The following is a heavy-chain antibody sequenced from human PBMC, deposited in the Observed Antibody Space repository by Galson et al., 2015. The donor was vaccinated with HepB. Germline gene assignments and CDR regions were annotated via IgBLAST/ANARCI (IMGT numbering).Heavy chain of an antibody. CDR1: GFTFRDFA. D-gene: IGHD6-19*01. Sequence: SLRLSCAASGFTFRDFAVHWVRQASGKGLEWVGHISSKPNNYATAYAESGKGRFTISRDDSKNTAYLQMNSLKTEDTAKYYCIRPGGAVAGTWVAYWGQGTLVTVSS. V-gene: IGHV3-73*01. J-gene: IGHJ4*02. CDR3: IRPGGAVAGTWVAY. CDR2: ISSKPNNYAT.